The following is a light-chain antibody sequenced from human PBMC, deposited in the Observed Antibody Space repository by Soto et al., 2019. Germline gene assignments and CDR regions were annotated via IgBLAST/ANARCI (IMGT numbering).Light chain of an antibody. V-gene: IGKV1-39*01. CDR2: AAS. CDR3: QQSYSTPRT. J-gene: IGKJ2*02. Sequence: DIQMTQSPSSLSASVGDRVTITCRASQSISSYLNWYQQKPGKAPKLLIFAASSLQSGVPSGFSGSGSGTDFTLTISSLQPEDFATYYCQQSYSTPRTFGQGTKLEIK. CDR1: QSISSY.